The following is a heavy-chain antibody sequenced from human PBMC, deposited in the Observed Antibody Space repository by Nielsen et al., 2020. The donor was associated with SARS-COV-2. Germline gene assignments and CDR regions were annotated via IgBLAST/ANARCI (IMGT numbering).Heavy chain of an antibody. CDR2: IWYDGSNK. V-gene: IGHV3-33*01. Sequence: LKISCAASGFTFSSYGMHWVRQAPGKGLEWVAVIWYDGSNKYYADSVKGRFTISRDNSKNTLYLQMNSLRAEDTAVYYCASELVPGYYGMDVWGQGTTVTVSS. J-gene: IGHJ6*02. CDR1: GFTFSSYG. CDR3: ASELVPGYYGMDV. D-gene: IGHD6-13*01.